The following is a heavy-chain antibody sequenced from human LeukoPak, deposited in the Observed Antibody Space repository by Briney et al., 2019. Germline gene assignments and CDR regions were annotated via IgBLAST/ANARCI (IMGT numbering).Heavy chain of an antibody. CDR1: GGSISSGGYY. J-gene: IGHJ5*02. CDR3: ARNILSGPRPTGFDP. Sequence: PSQTLSLTCTVSGGSISSGGYYWSWIRQPPGKGLEWIGSIYHSGSTYYNPSLKSRVTISVDRSKNQFSLKLSSVTAADTAVYYCARNILSGPRPTGFDPWGQGTLVTVSS. D-gene: IGHD1-1*01. V-gene: IGHV4-30-2*01. CDR2: IYHSGST.